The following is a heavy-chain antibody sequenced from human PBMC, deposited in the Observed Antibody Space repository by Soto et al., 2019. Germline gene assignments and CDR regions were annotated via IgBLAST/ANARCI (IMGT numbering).Heavy chain of an antibody. J-gene: IGHJ1*01. CDR3: AREENCSDGICYSEYFQR. Sequence: ASVKVTCKASRYILTAYSMHWVRQAPGQGLEWMGVVNPSGGSTNYAQKFQGRITMTRDTSTSTVYMDLSSLTSEDTAVYYCAREENCSDGICYSEYFQRWGQGTLVTVSS. V-gene: IGHV1-46*01. D-gene: IGHD2-15*01. CDR1: RYILTAYS. CDR2: VNPSGGST.